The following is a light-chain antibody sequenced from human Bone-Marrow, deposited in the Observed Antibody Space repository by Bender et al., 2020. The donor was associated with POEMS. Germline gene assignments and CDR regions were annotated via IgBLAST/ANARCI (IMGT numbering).Light chain of an antibody. Sequence: QSALTQPASVSGSPGQSITISCTGTSSDVGAYDLVSWYQQHPGRAPKLVIYEVTKRPSVVSNRFSGSQSGNTASLTISGLQAYDEADYYCCSYAGSATFVLFGGGTKLTVL. J-gene: IGLJ2*01. CDR2: EVT. V-gene: IGLV2-23*02. CDR3: CSYAGSATFVL. CDR1: SSDVGAYDL.